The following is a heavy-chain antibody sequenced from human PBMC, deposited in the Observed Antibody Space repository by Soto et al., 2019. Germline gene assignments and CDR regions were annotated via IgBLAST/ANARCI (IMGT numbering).Heavy chain of an antibody. CDR3: VRDRGWQPFDY. CDR1: GFTFSSYD. CDR2: IKVDGSEK. D-gene: IGHD2-15*01. V-gene: IGHV3-7*05. Sequence: GGSLRLSCAASGFTFSSYDMHWVRQATGKGLERVANIKVDGSEKYYVDSVKGRFIISRDNAKNSLYLQMNSLRAEDTAVYYCVRDRGWQPFDYWGQGTLVTVSS. J-gene: IGHJ4*02.